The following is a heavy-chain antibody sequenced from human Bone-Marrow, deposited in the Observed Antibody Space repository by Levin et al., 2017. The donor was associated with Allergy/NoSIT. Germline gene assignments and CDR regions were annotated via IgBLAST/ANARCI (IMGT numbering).Heavy chain of an antibody. CDR2: ISYDGSNK. CDR3: ARTPAYSYYGMDV. V-gene: IGHV3-30-3*01. Sequence: GGSLRLSCAASGFTFSSYAMHWVRQAPGKGLEWVAVISYDGSNKYYADSVKGRFTISRDNSKNTLYLQMNSLRAEDTAVYYCARTPAYSYYGMDVWGQGTTVTVSS. CDR1: GFTFSSYA. J-gene: IGHJ6*02.